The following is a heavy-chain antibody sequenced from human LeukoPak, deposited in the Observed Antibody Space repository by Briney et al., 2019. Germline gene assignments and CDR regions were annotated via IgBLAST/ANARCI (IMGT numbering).Heavy chain of an antibody. J-gene: IGHJ4*02. CDR2: IYTSGST. CDR1: GVSFSSYY. D-gene: IGHD3-3*01. Sequence: SETLSLTCTVSGVSFSSYYWSWIRQPAGKGLEWIGRIYTSGSTNYNPSLKSRGTMSVDTSKNQFSLKLSAVTAADTDVYYCARDGGNFWVDYWGQGTLVTVSS. CDR3: ARDGGNFWVDY. V-gene: IGHV4-4*07.